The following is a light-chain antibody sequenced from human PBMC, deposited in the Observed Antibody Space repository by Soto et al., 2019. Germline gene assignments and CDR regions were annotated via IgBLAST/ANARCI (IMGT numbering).Light chain of an antibody. V-gene: IGLV2-14*01. CDR1: SSDVGGYNY. J-gene: IGLJ2*01. CDR3: SSYTSSSTLV. Sequence: QSALTQPASVSGSPGQSITISCTGTSSDVGGYNYVSWYQQHPGKAPKFMIYDVRNRPSGVSNRFSGSKSGNTASLTISGLQAEDEADYYCSSYTSSSTLVFGGGTKLTVL. CDR2: DVR.